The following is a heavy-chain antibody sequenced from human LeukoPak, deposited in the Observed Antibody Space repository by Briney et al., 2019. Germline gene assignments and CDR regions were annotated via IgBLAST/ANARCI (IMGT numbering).Heavy chain of an antibody. V-gene: IGHV4-34*01. CDR1: GGSFSTLY. CDR3: AHGRWPTGLGALDI. CDR2: INHTGST. Sequence: SETLSLTCAVYGGSFSTLYWTWIRQPPGKGLEWIGEINHTGSTYYSPSLKSRLTISLDTSKNQLYLELNSVTAADTAIYYCAHGRWPTGLGALDIWGQGTMVTVSP. J-gene: IGHJ3*02. D-gene: IGHD1-1*01.